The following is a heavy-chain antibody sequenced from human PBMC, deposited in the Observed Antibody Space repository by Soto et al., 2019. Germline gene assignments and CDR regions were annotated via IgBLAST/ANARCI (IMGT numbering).Heavy chain of an antibody. Sequence: SETLSLTCTVSGGSISSSSYYWGWIRQPPGKGLEWIGSIYYSGSTYYNPSLKSRVTISVDTSKNQFSLKLSSVTAADTVVYYCARTRESLLLWFGELLYYFDYWGQGTLVTVSS. D-gene: IGHD3-10*01. CDR1: GGSISSSSYY. CDR2: IYYSGST. V-gene: IGHV4-39*07. CDR3: ARTRESLLLWFGELLYYFDY. J-gene: IGHJ4*02.